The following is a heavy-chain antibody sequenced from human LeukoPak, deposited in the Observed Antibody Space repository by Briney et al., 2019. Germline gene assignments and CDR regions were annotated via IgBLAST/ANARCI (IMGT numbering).Heavy chain of an antibody. V-gene: IGHV1-2*02. Sequence: ASVKVSCKASGYTFTGYYMHWVRQAPGQGLEWMGWINPNSGSTSYAQKFQGRVTMTRDTSASTVYMELSSLRSEDTAVYYCARTQPFETGDGYFDCWGQGTLVTVSS. CDR3: ARTQPFETGDGYFDC. CDR2: INPNSGST. CDR1: GYTFTGYY. D-gene: IGHD2-21*01. J-gene: IGHJ4*02.